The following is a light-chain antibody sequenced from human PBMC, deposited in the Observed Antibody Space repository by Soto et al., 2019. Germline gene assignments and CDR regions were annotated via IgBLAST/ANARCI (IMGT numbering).Light chain of an antibody. V-gene: IGKV3-20*01. CDR3: QLYAESPNT. CDR1: ATIKKNY. Sequence: EIVLTQSPGSLSLSPGEGSTLSCRASATIKKNYLAWYQQQPGQAPRLLIYAASRRATGIPDSFSGWGSGTDFTLTISRMEPEDIAVFYCQLYAESPNTFGQGTRLEIK. CDR2: AAS. J-gene: IGKJ5*01.